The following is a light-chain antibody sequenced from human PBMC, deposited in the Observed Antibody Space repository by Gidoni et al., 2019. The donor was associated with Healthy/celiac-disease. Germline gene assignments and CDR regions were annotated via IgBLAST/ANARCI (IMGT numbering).Light chain of an antibody. J-gene: IGKJ2*01. V-gene: IGKV3-11*01. Sequence: EIVLTQSPATLSLSPGERATLSCRASQSVSSYLAWYQQKPGQAPRLLIYDASNRATGIPARFSGSGSRTDFTLTISSLEPEDFAVYYCQQRGNWPPGMYTFGQGTKLEIK. CDR2: DAS. CDR1: QSVSSY. CDR3: QQRGNWPPGMYT.